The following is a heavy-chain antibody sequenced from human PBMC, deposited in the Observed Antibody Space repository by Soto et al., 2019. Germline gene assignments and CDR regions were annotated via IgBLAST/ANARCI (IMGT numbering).Heavy chain of an antibody. Sequence: QVQLVESGGGVVQPGRSLRLSCAASGFTFSSYGMHWVRQAPGKGLEWVAVIWYDGSNKYYADSVKGRFTISRDNSKNTLYLQRNSLRAEDTAVYYCARALVAVAAEYYFDYWGQGTLVTVSS. CDR1: GFTFSSYG. CDR3: ARALVAVAAEYYFDY. J-gene: IGHJ4*02. D-gene: IGHD6-19*01. V-gene: IGHV3-33*01. CDR2: IWYDGSNK.